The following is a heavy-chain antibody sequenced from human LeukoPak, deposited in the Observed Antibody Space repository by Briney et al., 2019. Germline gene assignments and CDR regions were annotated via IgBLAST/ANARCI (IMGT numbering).Heavy chain of an antibody. CDR1: GFTFSSYS. J-gene: IGHJ4*02. CDR2: ISSSGSTI. Sequence: PGGSLRLSCAGSGFTFSSYSMNWVRQAPGKGLEWVSYISSSGSTIYYADSVKGRFTISRDNAKNSLYLQMNSLRAEDTAVYYCAREADIAVAACDYWGQGTLVTVSS. V-gene: IGHV3-48*04. CDR3: AREADIAVAACDY. D-gene: IGHD6-19*01.